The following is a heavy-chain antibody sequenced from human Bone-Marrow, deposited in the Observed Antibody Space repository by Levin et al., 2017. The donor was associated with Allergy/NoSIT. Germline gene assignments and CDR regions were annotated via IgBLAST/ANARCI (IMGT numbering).Heavy chain of an antibody. J-gene: IGHJ4*02. CDR3: AREGGCSSTSCFTWRGYDYRGYYFDY. Sequence: ASVKVSCKASGYTFTSYGISWVRQAPGQGLEWMGWISAYNGNTNYAQKLQGRVTMTTDTSTSTAYMELRSLRSDDTAVYYCAREGGCSSTSCFTWRGYDYRGYYFDYWGQGTLVTVSS. D-gene: IGHD2-2*01. CDR1: GYTFTSYG. CDR2: ISAYNGNT. V-gene: IGHV1-18*01.